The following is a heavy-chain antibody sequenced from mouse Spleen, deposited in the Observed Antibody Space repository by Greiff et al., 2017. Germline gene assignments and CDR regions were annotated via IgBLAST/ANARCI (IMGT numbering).Heavy chain of an antibody. D-gene: IGHD1-1*01. CDR1: GFTFSSYY. CDR3: ARERIGYGSSSRFAY. J-gene: IGHJ3*01. CDR2: ISSGGGST. V-gene: IGHV5-12-1*01. Sequence: EVQGVESGGGLVKLGGSLKLSCAASGFTFSSYYMSWVRQTPEKRLEWVATISSGGGSTYYPDSVKGRFTISRDNAKNTLYLQMSSLNSEDTAVYYCARERIGYGSSSRFAYWGQGTLVTVSA.